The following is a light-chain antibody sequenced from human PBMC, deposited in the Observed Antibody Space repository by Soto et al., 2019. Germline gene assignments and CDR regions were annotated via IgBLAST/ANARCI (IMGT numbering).Light chain of an antibody. Sequence: EIVLTQSPATLSLSPGERATLSCRASQSVSSYLAWYQQKPGQAPRLLIYNASDRPTGIPDRFSGDGSGTDFTLTISRLEPEDFAVYYCHQYGSSPQTFGQGTKVDIK. CDR2: NAS. J-gene: IGKJ1*01. CDR3: HQYGSSPQT. CDR1: QSVSSY. V-gene: IGKV3-20*01.